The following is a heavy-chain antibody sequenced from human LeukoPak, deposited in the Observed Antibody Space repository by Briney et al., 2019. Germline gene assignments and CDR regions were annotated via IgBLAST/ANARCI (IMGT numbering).Heavy chain of an antibody. V-gene: IGHV3-23*01. CDR2: VSGSGGST. CDR1: GFTFSSYT. Sequence: GGSLRLSCAASGFTFSSYTMSWVRQAPGKGLEWVSAVSGSGGSTYYADSVKGRFTISRDNSKNTLYLQMNRLRAEDTAVYYCAKTSLYSSSWYCFDYWGQGTLVTVSS. CDR3: AKTSLYSSSWYCFDY. D-gene: IGHD6-13*01. J-gene: IGHJ4*02.